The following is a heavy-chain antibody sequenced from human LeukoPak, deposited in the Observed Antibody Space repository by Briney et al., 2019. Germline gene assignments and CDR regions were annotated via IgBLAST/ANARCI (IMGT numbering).Heavy chain of an antibody. V-gene: IGHV3-23*01. Sequence: PGGSLRLSCAASGFTFSNYAMSWVRQAPGKGLEWVSTISGGGITTYYADSAKGRFTISRDNSKNTMFLQMNSARADDTAVYYCPRQSYASGWNPFDYWGQGILVTVSS. CDR1: GFTFSNYA. D-gene: IGHD6-19*01. J-gene: IGHJ4*02. CDR3: PRQSYASGWNPFDY. CDR2: ISGGGITT.